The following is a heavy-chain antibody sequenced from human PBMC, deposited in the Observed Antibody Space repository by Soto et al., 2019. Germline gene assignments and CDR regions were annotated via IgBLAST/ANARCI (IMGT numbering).Heavy chain of an antibody. Sequence: PGGSLRLSCAASGFTFINAWMNWVRQAPGKGLEWVGRIKSNSAGGTTDYAAPVKDRFTISRDDSKNTLYLQMNGLKTEDTAIYYCTTGQGLSMVRDYYLDYWGQGTPVTVSS. D-gene: IGHD3-10*01. V-gene: IGHV3-15*07. J-gene: IGHJ4*02. CDR2: IKSNSAGGTT. CDR1: GFTFINAW. CDR3: TTGQGLSMVRDYYLDY.